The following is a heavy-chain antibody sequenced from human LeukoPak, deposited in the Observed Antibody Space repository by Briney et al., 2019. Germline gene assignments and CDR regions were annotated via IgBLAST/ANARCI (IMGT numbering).Heavy chain of an antibody. D-gene: IGHD3-3*01. V-gene: IGHV4-61*02. CDR1: GGSISSGSYY. J-gene: IGHJ4*02. CDR2: IYTSGST. Sequence: SQTLSLTCTVSGGSISSGSYYWSWIRQPAGKGLEWIGRIYTSGSTNYNPSLKSRVTISVDTSKNQLSLKLSSVTAADTAVYYCAREVRFLEWLPHAFDYWGQGTLVTVSS. CDR3: AREVRFLEWLPHAFDY.